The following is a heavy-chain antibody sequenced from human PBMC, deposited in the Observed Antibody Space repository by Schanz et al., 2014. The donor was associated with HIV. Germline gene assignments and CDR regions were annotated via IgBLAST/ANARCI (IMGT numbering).Heavy chain of an antibody. D-gene: IGHD6-13*01. V-gene: IGHV1-18*01. CDR2: ISGYNGAT. CDR1: GFTLTSYA. J-gene: IGHJ4*02. Sequence: QVQLVQSGVEVKKPGASVKVSCKASGFTLTSYAIVWVRQAPGQGLEWMGWISGYNGATDYAQKVQGRVTLTADTSTNTAYMELRSLSSDDTAVYYCARRGTAVEAANLDWGQGTLVTVSS. CDR3: ARRGTAVEAANLD.